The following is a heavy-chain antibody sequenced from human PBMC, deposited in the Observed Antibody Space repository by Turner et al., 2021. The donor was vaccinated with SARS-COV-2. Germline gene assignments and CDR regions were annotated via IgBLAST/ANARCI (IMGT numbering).Heavy chain of an antibody. J-gene: IGHJ2*01. V-gene: IGHV3-30*03. Sequence: QVQLLESGGDVVPPGRSLRLSCTASGFTFSSYPMHWVLQAPGKGLGWVAVISYAGDNTKYADSVKGRFTVSRDTSKSTLFLQINSLKSEDTAVYYCARGGVKMSTIYWYFDLWGRGTLVTVSS. D-gene: IGHD1-26*01. CDR2: ISYAGDNT. CDR1: GFTFSSYP. CDR3: ARGGVKMSTIYWYFDL.